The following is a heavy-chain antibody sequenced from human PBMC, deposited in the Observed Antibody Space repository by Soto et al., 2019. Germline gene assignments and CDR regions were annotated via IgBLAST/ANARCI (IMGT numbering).Heavy chain of an antibody. CDR2: ISDSGST. J-gene: IGHJ5*02. D-gene: IGHD3-22*01. Sequence: QVQLQESGPGLVKPSQTLSLTCTVSGGSISDGYYWSWIRQHPRKGLEWIGSISDSGSTSYNPSLKSRLTISVDTSKNQFSRNLSSVTAADTAVYYCASRDRSGYSYWLDTWGQGTMLTVSS. V-gene: IGHV4-31*03. CDR1: GGSISDGYY. CDR3: ASRDRSGYSYWLDT.